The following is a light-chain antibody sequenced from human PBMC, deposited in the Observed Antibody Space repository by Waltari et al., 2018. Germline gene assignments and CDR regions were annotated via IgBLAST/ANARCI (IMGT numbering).Light chain of an antibody. V-gene: IGKV3-15*01. Sequence: EIVMTQSPATLSVSPGESATLSCRASQSIGSNLAWYHQKPGQAPRLLIYDATTRDTDIAARFSGSGSGTEFTLTISSLQSEDFAVYFCQQYRDWPRTFGHGTKVESK. CDR1: QSIGSN. CDR2: DAT. J-gene: IGKJ1*01. CDR3: QQYRDWPRT.